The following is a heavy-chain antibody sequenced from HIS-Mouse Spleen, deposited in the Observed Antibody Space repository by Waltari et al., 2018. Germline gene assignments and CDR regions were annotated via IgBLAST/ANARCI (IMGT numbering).Heavy chain of an antibody. J-gene: IGHJ2*01. Sequence: QLQLQESGPGLVKPSETLSLTCTGSGGSIRSSSYYWGWSRQPPGKGLEWMGSFYYSGSTYCIRTLKSRVTISVDTTKNQFSRKLSSVTAADTAVYYCAREIPYSSSWYDWYFDLWGRGTLVTVSS. CDR2: FYYSGST. D-gene: IGHD6-13*01. V-gene: IGHV4-39*07. CDR3: AREIPYSSSWYDWYFDL. CDR1: GGSIRSSSYY.